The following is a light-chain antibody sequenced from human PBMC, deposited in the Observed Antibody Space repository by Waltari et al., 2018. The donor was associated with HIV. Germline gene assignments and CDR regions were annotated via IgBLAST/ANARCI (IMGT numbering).Light chain of an antibody. Sequence: DIVMTQSTLFLPVTPGEPASISCTSSQSLLHNNGYNYLDWYLQKPGQSPPHLIFLCSNQAAGVPDRFSVSGSEADVTLKISRVEAGDVDVYYCMQALLTPRTFSQGTKVEIK. CDR1: QSLLHNNGYNY. J-gene: IGKJ1*01. CDR3: MQALLTPRT. V-gene: IGKV2-28*01. CDR2: LCS.